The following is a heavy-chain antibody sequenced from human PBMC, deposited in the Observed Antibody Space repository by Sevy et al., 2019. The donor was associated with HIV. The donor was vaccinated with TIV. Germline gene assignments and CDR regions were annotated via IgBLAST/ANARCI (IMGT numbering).Heavy chain of an antibody. Sequence: ASVKVSCKASGYTFTSYGISWVRQAPGQGLEWMGWISAYNGNTNYAQKLQGRVTMTTDTSTSTAYMELRSLRSDDTALYYCIFAALDYYYYMDVWGKGTTVTVSS. CDR2: ISAYNGNT. CDR3: IFAALDYYYYMDV. J-gene: IGHJ6*03. CDR1: GYTFTSYG. V-gene: IGHV1-18*04. D-gene: IGHD2-15*01.